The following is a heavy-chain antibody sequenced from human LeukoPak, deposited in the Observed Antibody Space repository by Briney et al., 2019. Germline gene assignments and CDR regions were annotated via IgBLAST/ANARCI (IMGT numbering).Heavy chain of an antibody. J-gene: IGHJ4*02. CDR2: IYYSGIT. Sequence: SETLSLTCTVSGGSMSSYYWIWIRQPPGKGLEWIGYIYYSGITNYNPSVKSRVTISVDTSKNQFSLKLSSVTAADTALYYCARGSKMITFAVVIANLDSWGQGTLVAVSS. CDR1: GGSMSSYY. D-gene: IGHD3-16*02. V-gene: IGHV4-59*01. CDR3: ARGSKMITFAVVIANLDS.